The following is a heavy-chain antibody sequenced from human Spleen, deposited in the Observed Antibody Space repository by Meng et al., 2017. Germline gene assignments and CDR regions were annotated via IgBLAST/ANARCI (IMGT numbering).Heavy chain of an antibody. J-gene: IGHJ4*02. CDR3: ARSLDY. CDR1: GFTVYSNS. V-gene: IGHV3-66*01. CDR2: IYSGGTT. Sequence: VQLVESGGGLVQPGGSLRLSCVVSGFTVYSNSMSWVRQAPGKGLECVSIIYSGGTTSYADSVKGRFTISRDNSNNTLYLQMDSLRAEDTAVYYCARSLDYWGQGTLVTVSS.